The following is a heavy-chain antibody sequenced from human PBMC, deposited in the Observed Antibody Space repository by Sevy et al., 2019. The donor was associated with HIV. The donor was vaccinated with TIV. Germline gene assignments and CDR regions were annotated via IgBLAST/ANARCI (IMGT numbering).Heavy chain of an antibody. D-gene: IGHD3-22*01. CDR3: ATTMDYYDSSAYPVDY. CDR2: FDPEDDER. CDR1: GYTLTAFA. Sequence: ASVKVSCKVSGYTLTAFAMHWVRQAPGKGLEWMGTFDPEDDERIYPQKFQGRVSMTEDTSADTAYMELSSLRSEDTAIYYCATTMDYYDSSAYPVDYWGQGTLVTVSS. V-gene: IGHV1-24*01. J-gene: IGHJ4*02.